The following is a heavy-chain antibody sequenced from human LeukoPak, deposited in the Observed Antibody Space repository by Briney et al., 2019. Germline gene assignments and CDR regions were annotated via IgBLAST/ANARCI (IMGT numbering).Heavy chain of an antibody. CDR3: ARPLSTGGGSGSYHAGY. D-gene: IGHD3-10*01. CDR1: GFTFSSYS. J-gene: IGHJ4*02. Sequence: QAGGSLRLSCAASGFTFSSYSMNWVRQAPGKGLEWVSYISSSSSTIYYADSVKGRFTISRDNAKNSLYLQMNSLRAEDTAVYYCARPLSTGGGSGSYHAGYWGQGTLVTVSS. CDR2: ISSSSSTI. V-gene: IGHV3-48*04.